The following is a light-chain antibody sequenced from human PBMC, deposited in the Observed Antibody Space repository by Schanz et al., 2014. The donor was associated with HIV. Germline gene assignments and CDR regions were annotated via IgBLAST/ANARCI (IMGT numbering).Light chain of an antibody. J-gene: IGLJ3*02. V-gene: IGLV1-44*01. CDR3: QSFDGSLGGVL. Sequence: QSLLTQPPSVSGTPGQSVTISCSGSRSTLERTPVDWYQHLPGTAPRLLIRNNDVRPSGVTDRFPGSKSGTSAFLVISGLQSEDEADYYCQSFDGSLGGVLFGGGTKLTVL. CDR1: RSTLERTP. CDR2: NND.